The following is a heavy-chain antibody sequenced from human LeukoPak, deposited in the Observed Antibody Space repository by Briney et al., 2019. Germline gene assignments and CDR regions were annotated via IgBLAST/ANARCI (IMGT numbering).Heavy chain of an antibody. J-gene: IGHJ4*02. D-gene: IGHD6-6*01. CDR1: GGTFSSYA. CDR3: ARAVAARLSYFDY. V-gene: IGHV1-69*05. CDR2: IIPIFGTA. Sequence: ASVKVPCKASGGTFSSYAISWVRQAPGQGLEWMGGIIPIFGTANYAQKFQGRVTITTDESTSTAYMELSSLRSEDTAVYYCARAVAARLSYFDYWGQGTLVTVSS.